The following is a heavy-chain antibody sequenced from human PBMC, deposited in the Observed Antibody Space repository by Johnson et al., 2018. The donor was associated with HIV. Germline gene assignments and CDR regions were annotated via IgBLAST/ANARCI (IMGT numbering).Heavy chain of an antibody. CDR1: GFTFSSYA. J-gene: IGHJ3*02. D-gene: IGHD3-16*01. CDR3: ARGPGGGEDALDI. Sequence: MLLVESGGGLVQPGGSLRLSCAASGFTFSSYAMSWVRQAPGKGLEWVSAISGSGGSTYYADSVKGRFTISRDNSKNTLYLQMNNLRVEDTAVYYCARGPGGGEDALDIWGQGTMVTVSS. CDR2: ISGSGGST. V-gene: IGHV3-23*04.